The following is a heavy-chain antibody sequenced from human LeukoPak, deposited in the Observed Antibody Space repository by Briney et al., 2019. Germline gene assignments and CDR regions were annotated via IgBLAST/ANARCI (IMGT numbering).Heavy chain of an antibody. CDR1: GGSFSGYY. Sequence: PSETLSLTCAVYGGSFSGYYWSWIRQPPGKGLEWIGEINHSGSTYYNPSLKSRVTISVDTSKNQFSLKLSSVTAADTAVYYCAGGLTNYDILTGYVRNCYFDYWGQGTLVTVSS. CDR2: INHSGST. D-gene: IGHD3-9*01. V-gene: IGHV4-34*09. CDR3: AGGLTNYDILTGYVRNCYFDY. J-gene: IGHJ4*02.